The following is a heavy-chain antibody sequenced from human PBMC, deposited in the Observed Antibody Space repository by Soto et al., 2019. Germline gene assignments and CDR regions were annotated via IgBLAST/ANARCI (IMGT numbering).Heavy chain of an antibody. CDR2: IGFDGTNI. V-gene: IGHV3-33*01. J-gene: IGHJ4*02. CDR1: GFDFKTYG. CDR3: VRTACVINNCSYRGVR. D-gene: IGHD1-20*01. Sequence: QGQLVESGGGVVQPGRSLRLSCVASGFDFKTYGMHWVRQAPGKGLEWVAVIGFDGTNIHYSDSVRGRFSISRDNSENTVSLRRNSLRVEDTALYYCVRTACVINNCSYRGVRWGQGTLVTV.